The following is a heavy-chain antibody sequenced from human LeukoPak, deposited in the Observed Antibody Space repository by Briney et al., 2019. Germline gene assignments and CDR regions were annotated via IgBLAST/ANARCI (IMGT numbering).Heavy chain of an antibody. CDR2: INPNSGGT. V-gene: IGHV1-2*06. J-gene: IGHJ4*01. Sequence: ASVKVSCKASGYTFTGYYMHWVRQAPGQGLEWMGLINPNSGGTNYAQKFQGRVTMTRDTSISTAYMELSRLRSDDTAVYYCARENIPVAGTLPDYWGHGTLVTVSS. D-gene: IGHD6-19*01. CDR1: GYTFTGYY. CDR3: ARENIPVAGTLPDY.